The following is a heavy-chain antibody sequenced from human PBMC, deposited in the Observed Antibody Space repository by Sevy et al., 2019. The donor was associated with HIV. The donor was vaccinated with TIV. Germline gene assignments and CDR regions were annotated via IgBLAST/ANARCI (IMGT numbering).Heavy chain of an antibody. CDR3: ARKGDGDLDY. Sequence: GGSLRLACAGSGFTLSSHWMLWVRQAPGKGPVWVSSFSGDGTATKYADSVKGRFTISRDDAKNTLYLQMNSLRVDDTAVYYCARKGDGDLDYWGQGTLVTVSS. CDR2: FSGDGTAT. D-gene: IGHD3-16*01. J-gene: IGHJ4*02. V-gene: IGHV3-74*03. CDR1: GFTLSSHW.